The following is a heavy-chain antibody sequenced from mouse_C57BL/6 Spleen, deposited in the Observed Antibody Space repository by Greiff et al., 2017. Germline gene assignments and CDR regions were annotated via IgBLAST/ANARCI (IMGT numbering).Heavy chain of an antibody. D-gene: IGHD2-4*01. V-gene: IGHV5-15*01. CDR1: GFTFSDYG. J-gene: IGHJ2*01. Sequence: EVQLVESGGGLVQPGGSLKLSCAASGFTFSDYGMAWVRQAPRMGPEWVAIISNLAYSIDNADTVTGRFTISRENAKNTLYLDMSSLRSEDTAMDYCARQEGDYDEGYFDYWGQGTTLTVSS. CDR2: ISNLAYSI. CDR3: ARQEGDYDEGYFDY.